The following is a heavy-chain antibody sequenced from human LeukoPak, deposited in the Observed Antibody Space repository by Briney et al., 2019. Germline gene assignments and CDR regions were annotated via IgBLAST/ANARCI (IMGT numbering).Heavy chain of an antibody. D-gene: IGHD5-12*01. CDR2: FDPEDGGT. V-gene: IGHV1-24*01. CDR3: ATGLVDIVATIFDY. J-gene: IGHJ4*02. CDR1: GYTLTELS. Sequence: GASVKVSCKVSGYTLTELSMHWVRQAPGKGLEWMGGFDPEDGGTIYAQKFQGRVTMTEDTSTDTAYMELSSLRSEDTAVYYCATGLVDIVATIFDYWGQGTLVTVSS.